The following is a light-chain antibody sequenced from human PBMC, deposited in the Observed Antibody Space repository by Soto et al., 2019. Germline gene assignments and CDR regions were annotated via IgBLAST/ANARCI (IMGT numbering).Light chain of an antibody. Sequence: QAVGTQEPSLTVSPGGTVTLTCGSSTGAVTSGHYPYWFQQKPGQAPRTLIYDTSNKHSWTPARFSGSLLGGKAALTLSGAQPEDEAEYYCLLSYSGARGVFGGGTKVTVL. J-gene: IGLJ2*01. CDR1: TGAVTSGHY. CDR3: LLSYSGARGV. V-gene: IGLV7-46*01. CDR2: DTS.